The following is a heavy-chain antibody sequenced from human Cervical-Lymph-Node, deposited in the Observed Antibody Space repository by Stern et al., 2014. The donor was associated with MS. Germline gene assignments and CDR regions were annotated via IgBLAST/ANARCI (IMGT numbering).Heavy chain of an antibody. D-gene: IGHD3-10*01. J-gene: IGHJ4*02. Sequence: VQLVESGGGVVQPGRSLSLSCVASGFTFSTYAMHWVRQAPGKGLEWVAFVSYDGTQGNLTDAVKGRFPISLDNTKNTLYFHMNSLRDEGPAVYFCARGGRGVGLEYWGQGALVTVSS. V-gene: IGHV3-30*14. CDR3: ARGGRGVGLEY. CDR1: GFTFSTYA. CDR2: VSYDGTQG.